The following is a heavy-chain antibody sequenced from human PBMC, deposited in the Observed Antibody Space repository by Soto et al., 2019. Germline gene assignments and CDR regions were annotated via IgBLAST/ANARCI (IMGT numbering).Heavy chain of an antibody. Sequence: SETLSLTCTVSGSSISSYYWSWIRQPPGKGLEWIGYIYYSGSTNYNPSLKSRVTISVDTSKNQFSLKLSSVTAADTAVYYCVRDPVNHPSGLDVWGQGTTVTVSS. D-gene: IGHD3-16*02. CDR3: VRDPVNHPSGLDV. CDR1: GSSISSYY. J-gene: IGHJ6*02. V-gene: IGHV4-59*01. CDR2: IYYSGST.